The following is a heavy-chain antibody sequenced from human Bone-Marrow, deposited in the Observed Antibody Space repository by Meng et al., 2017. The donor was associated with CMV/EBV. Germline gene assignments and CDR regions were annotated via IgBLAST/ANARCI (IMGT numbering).Heavy chain of an antibody. J-gene: IGHJ4*02. V-gene: IGHV3-30-3*01. CDR3: AREASYYDFWSGYLLY. CDR2: ISYDGSNK. D-gene: IGHD3-3*01. CDR1: GFIFSNYA. Sequence: GGSLRLSCVASGFIFSNYAVHWVRQAPGKGLEWVAVISYDGSNKYYADSVKGRFTISRDNSKNTLYLQMNSLRAEDTAVYYCAREASYYDFWSGYLLYWGQGTLVTVSS.